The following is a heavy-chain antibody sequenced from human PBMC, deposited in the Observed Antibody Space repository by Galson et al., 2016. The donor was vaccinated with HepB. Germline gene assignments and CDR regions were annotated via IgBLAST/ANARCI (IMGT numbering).Heavy chain of an antibody. J-gene: IGHJ4*02. Sequence: QSGAEVKKPGESLKISCQGSGYSFTSYWIGWVRQMPGKGLEWMGTIYPGDSDTRYSPSFQGQVTISADKSISTAYLQWNSLKASDTAIYYCARLAGDDFWSGYWDYWGQGTLVTVSS. CDR3: ARLAGDDFWSGYWDY. D-gene: IGHD3-3*01. CDR2: IYPGDSDT. V-gene: IGHV5-51*01. CDR1: GYSFTSYW.